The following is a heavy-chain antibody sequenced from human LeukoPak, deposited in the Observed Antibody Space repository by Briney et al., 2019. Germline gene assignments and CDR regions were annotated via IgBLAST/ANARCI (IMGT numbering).Heavy chain of an antibody. J-gene: IGHJ6*02. CDR3: ARSGAAVAGLEDYYGLDV. CDR1: GYSFSIYL. D-gene: IGHD6-19*01. V-gene: IGHV5-51*07. CDR2: IWPGDSET. Sequence: GESLKISCKGSGYSFSIYLIAWVHQMPGKGLEWMGIIWPGDSETKYSPSFQGQVTISADKSISTAYLQWNSLKASDTAMYYCARSGAAVAGLEDYYGLDVWGQGTTVTVSS.